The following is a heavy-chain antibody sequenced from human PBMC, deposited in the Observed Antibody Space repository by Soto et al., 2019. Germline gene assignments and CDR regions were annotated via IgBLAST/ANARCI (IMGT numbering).Heavy chain of an antibody. CDR1: GGSSGGYD. V-gene: IGHV4-59*01. CDR2: IYYSGST. CDR3: ASGERLDFWSGYFPFDY. J-gene: IGHJ4*02. D-gene: IGHD3-3*01. Sequence: SETICLTSTVAGGSSGGYDWSWIRQPPGKGLEWIGYIYYSGSTNYNPSLKSRVTISVDTSKNQFSLKLSSVTAADTAVYYCASGERLDFWSGYFPFDYWGQGTLVTVSS.